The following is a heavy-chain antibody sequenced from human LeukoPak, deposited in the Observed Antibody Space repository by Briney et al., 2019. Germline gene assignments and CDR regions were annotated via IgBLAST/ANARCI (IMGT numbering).Heavy chain of an antibody. Sequence: GGSLRLSCAASGFTFSSYGMHWVRQAPGKGLEWVADIWYDGSNKYYEDSVKGRFTISRDNSKNTLYLQMNSLRAEDTAVYYCARDRRDVTYYYDSSGQDAFDIWGQGTMVTVSS. D-gene: IGHD3-22*01. CDR3: ARDRRDVTYYYDSSGQDAFDI. CDR1: GFTFSSYG. CDR2: IWYDGSNK. J-gene: IGHJ3*02. V-gene: IGHV3-33*01.